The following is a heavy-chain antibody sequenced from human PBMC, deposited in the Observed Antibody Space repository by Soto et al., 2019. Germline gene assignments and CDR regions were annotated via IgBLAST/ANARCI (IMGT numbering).Heavy chain of an antibody. J-gene: IGHJ6*02. Sequence: QVQLQQWGAGLLKPSETLSLTCAVYGGSFSGYYWSWIRQPPGKGLEWIGEINHSGSTNYNPSLKSRVTISVDTSKNQFSLKLSSVTAADTAVYYCARGSMYYYGSGSTPQGMDVWGQGTTVTVSS. D-gene: IGHD3-10*01. V-gene: IGHV4-34*01. CDR1: GGSFSGYY. CDR2: INHSGST. CDR3: ARGSMYYYGSGSTPQGMDV.